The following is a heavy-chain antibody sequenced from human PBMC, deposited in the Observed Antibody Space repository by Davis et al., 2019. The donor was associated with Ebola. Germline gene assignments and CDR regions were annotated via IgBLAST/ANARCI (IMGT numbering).Heavy chain of an antibody. CDR1: GYTFNSYA. D-gene: IGHD2-8*02. Sequence: ASVKVSCKASGYTFNSYAMHWVRQAPGQRLEWMGWINAGNGNTKYSQKFQGRVTITRDTSASTAYMELSSLRSEDTAVYYCARDDRDCTGGVCYLYYYGMDVWGQGTTVTVSS. CDR2: INAGNGNT. J-gene: IGHJ6*02. CDR3: ARDDRDCTGGVCYLYYYGMDV. V-gene: IGHV1-3*01.